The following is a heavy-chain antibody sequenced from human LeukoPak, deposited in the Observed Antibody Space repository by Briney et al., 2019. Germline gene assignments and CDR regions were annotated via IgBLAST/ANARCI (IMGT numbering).Heavy chain of an antibody. D-gene: IGHD5-12*01. J-gene: IGHJ6*02. CDR1: GYTVTRYY. Sequence: ASVKVSCKASGYTVTRYYMHWARQAPGQGLEWMGIINPSGGSTSYAQKFQGRVTMTRDTSTSTVYMELSSLRSEDTAVYYCARGREWLFDLDYYGMDVWGQGTTVTVSS. CDR2: INPSGGST. V-gene: IGHV1-46*01. CDR3: ARGREWLFDLDYYGMDV.